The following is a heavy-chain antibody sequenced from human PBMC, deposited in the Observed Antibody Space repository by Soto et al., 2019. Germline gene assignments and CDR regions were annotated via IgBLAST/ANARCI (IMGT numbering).Heavy chain of an antibody. CDR2: IYYSGST. V-gene: IGHV4-59*01. D-gene: IGHD1-26*01. CDR1: GGSISSYY. CDR3: ARADYYGEPHY. Sequence: QVQLQESGPGLVKPSETLSLTCTVSGGSISSYYWSWIRQPPGKGLEWIGYIYYSGSTNYNPSLNSQATLSVDASKNQSSLKLTSVTAADTAVYYCARADYYGEPHYWGQATLVTVSS. J-gene: IGHJ4*02.